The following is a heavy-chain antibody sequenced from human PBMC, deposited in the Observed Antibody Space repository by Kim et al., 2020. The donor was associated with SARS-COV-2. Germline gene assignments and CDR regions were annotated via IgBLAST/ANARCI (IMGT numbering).Heavy chain of an antibody. V-gene: IGHV4-34*01. D-gene: IGHD1-26*01. J-gene: IGHJ4*02. CDR3: ASVGEWELAFDY. Sequence: NSNPSLRSRVTISVDTSKNQFSLKLSSVTATDTAVYYCASVGEWELAFDYWGQGTLVTVSS.